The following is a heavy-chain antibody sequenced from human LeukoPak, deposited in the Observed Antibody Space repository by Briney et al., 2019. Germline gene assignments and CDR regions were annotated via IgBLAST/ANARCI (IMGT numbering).Heavy chain of an antibody. CDR2: ISGSGSST. CDR3: AKDRGPYIGIANNWFDP. V-gene: IGHV3-23*01. CDR1: GFTFHIYA. J-gene: IGHJ5*02. Sequence: PGGSPRLSCVAPGFTFHIYAMNLVRPAPGKGLEWVSGISGSGSSTHHADSVKGRFTISRDNSKNTIYLEINSLRGEDTAVYYCAKDRGPYIGIANNWFDPWGQGTLVIVSS. D-gene: IGHD1-1*01.